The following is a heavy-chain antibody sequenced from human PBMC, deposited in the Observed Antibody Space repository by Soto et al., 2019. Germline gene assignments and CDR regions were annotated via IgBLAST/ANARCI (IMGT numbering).Heavy chain of an antibody. CDR1: GFTFSDYY. D-gene: IGHD6-13*01. CDR2: ISSSSSYT. CDR3: ARDFPQGDSWYSLRFYYYYGMDV. J-gene: IGHJ6*02. V-gene: IGHV3-11*06. Sequence: QVQLVESGGGLVKPGGSLRLSCAASGFTFSDYYMSWIRQAPGKGLEWVSYISSSSSYTNYADSVKGRFTISRDNAKNALYLQMNSLRAEDTAVYYCARDFPQGDSWYSLRFYYYYGMDVWGQGTTVTVSS.